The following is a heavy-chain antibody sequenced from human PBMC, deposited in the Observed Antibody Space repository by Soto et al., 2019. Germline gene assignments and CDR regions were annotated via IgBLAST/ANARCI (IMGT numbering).Heavy chain of an antibody. J-gene: IGHJ5*02. CDR2: IYYSGNT. CDR1: GGSISSYY. V-gene: IGHV4-59*08. D-gene: IGHD4-17*01. CDR3: ARYKHDYADYARYWFDP. Sequence: SETLSLTCTVSGGSISSYYWTWIRQPPGKGLEWIGYIYYSGNTKYNPSLRSRVTISVDTPKNQLSLKLSSVTAADTALYYCARYKHDYADYARYWFDPWGQGTLVTVSS.